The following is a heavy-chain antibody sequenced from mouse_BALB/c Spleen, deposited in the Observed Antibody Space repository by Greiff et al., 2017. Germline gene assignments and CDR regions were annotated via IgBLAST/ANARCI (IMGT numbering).Heavy chain of an antibody. V-gene: IGHV5-17*02. CDR1: GFTFSSFG. J-gene: IGHJ2*01. Sequence: EVMLVESGGGLVQPGGSRKLSCAASGFTFSSFGMHWVRQAPEKGLEWVAYISSGSSTIYYADTVKGRFTISRDNPKNTLFLQMTSLRSEDTAMYYCAREGGEGFDYWGQGTTLTVSS. CDR2: ISSGSSTI. CDR3: AREGGEGFDY.